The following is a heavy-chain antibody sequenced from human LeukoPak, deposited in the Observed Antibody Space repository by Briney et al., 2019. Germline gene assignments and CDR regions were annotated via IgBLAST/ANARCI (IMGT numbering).Heavy chain of an antibody. CDR2: VNLSGGST. Sequence: GASVKVSCKASGYTFTNYYVHWVRQAPGQGLEWMGTVNLSGGSTTCAQKFQGRVTMTRDTSTRTVYMELSSLRTEDTAVYYCARDHNYLDYGQGFDPWGQGTLVTVSS. V-gene: IGHV1-46*01. CDR1: GYTFTNYY. D-gene: IGHD4-17*01. J-gene: IGHJ5*02. CDR3: ARDHNYLDYGQGFDP.